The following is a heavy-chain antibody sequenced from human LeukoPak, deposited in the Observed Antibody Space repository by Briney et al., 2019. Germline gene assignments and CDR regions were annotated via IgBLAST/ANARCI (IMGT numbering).Heavy chain of an antibody. J-gene: IGHJ5*02. V-gene: IGHV1-2*02. CDR2: INPNNGGT. CDR3: ARDACRTNFDP. D-gene: IGHD1-14*01. Sequence: ASVKVSCKASGYPFTAYYMHWVRQAPGQGLEWVGWINPNNGGTYYAQKFRGRVTMTRDTSISAVYMELSSLRSDDTAAYYCARDACRTNFDPWGQGTLVIVSS. CDR1: GYPFTAYY.